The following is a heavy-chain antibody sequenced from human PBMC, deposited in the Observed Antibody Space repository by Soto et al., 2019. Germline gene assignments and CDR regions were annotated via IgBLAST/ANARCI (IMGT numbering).Heavy chain of an antibody. CDR1: GISVSSSH. CDR3: AKCGPYGSESYLFRYNSVDP. V-gene: IGHV3-53*01. J-gene: IGHJ5*02. CDR2: IYSGGAT. D-gene: IGHD3-10*01. Sequence: EVPLVDSGGGLIQPGGSLRLSCAAYGISVSSSHMIWVRQAPGKGLEWVSVIYSGGATYYAVAVKGRYTISRDRTTITVYLQMDVLRAQDTAVSHCAKCGPYGSESYLFRYNSVDPWGQGTLVSVSS.